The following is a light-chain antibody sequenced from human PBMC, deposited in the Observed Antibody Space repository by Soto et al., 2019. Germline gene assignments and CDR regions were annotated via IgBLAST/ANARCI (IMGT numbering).Light chain of an antibody. CDR2: DAS. V-gene: IGKV1-5*01. CDR3: QQYNSYYT. CDR1: QGISVL. Sequence: IRMTQSPSSLSASLGDRVTITCRASQGISVLLAWYQLKAGKAPKLLIYDASTLKSGVPSRFSGSGSGTEFTLIINSLPPDDFATYYCQQYNSYYTFGQGTRLEIK. J-gene: IGKJ5*01.